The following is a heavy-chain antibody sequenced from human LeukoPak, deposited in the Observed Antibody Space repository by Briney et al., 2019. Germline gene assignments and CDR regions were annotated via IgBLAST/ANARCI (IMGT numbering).Heavy chain of an antibody. V-gene: IGHV4-59*08. Sequence: SETLSLTCSVSGGSISSYYWNWIRQSPGKGLEWIGYIHNAGSTNYNPSLKSRVTISVDTSKNQFSLKLSSVTAADTAVYYCARHDAGKWLPYFDYWGRGTLVTVSS. D-gene: IGHD6-19*01. CDR3: ARHDAGKWLPYFDY. CDR1: GGSISSYY. CDR2: IHNAGST. J-gene: IGHJ4*02.